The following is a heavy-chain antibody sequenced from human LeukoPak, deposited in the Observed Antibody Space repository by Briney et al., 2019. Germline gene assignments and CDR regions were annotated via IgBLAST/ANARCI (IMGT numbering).Heavy chain of an antibody. V-gene: IGHV4-59*01. J-gene: IGHJ3*02. Sequence: SETLSLTCTVSGGSISSYYWSWIRQPPGKGLEWIGYIYYSGSTNYNPSLKSRVTISVDTSKNQFSLKLSSVTAADTAVYYCARALSGWYVDALDIWGQGTMVTVSS. CDR3: ARALSGWYVDALDI. D-gene: IGHD6-19*01. CDR2: IYYSGST. CDR1: GGSISSYY.